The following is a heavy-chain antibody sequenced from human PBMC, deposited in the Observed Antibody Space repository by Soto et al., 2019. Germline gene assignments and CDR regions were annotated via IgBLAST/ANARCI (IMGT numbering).Heavy chain of an antibody. CDR3: VRRVSGNYDY. D-gene: IGHD1-7*01. Sequence: EVQLAESGGGMVQPGGSLRLSCVASGFTFSSYDMHWVRQATGKGLEYVSSISSNGGTTYYGNSVKGRFTISRDNSKNTLYLQMGSLRADDMAVYYCVRRVSGNYDYWGQGTLVTVSS. CDR1: GFTFSSYD. J-gene: IGHJ4*02. V-gene: IGHV3-64*01. CDR2: ISSNGGTT.